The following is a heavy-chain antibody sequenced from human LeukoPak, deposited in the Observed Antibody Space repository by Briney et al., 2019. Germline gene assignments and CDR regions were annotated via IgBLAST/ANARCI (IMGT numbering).Heavy chain of an antibody. D-gene: IGHD2-2*01. CDR3: ARDPAAFDI. CDR2: IKQDGSEK. J-gene: IGHJ3*02. V-gene: IGHV3-7*01. Sequence: GGSLRLSCAASGFTVRSYWMSWVRQAPGKGLEWVANIKQDGSEKYYVDSVKGRFTISRDNAKNSLYLQMNSLRAEDTAVYYCARDPAAFDIWGQGTMVTVSS. CDR1: GFTVRSYW.